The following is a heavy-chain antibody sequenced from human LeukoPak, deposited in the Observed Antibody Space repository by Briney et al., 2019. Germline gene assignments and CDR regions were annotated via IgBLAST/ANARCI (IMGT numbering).Heavy chain of an antibody. D-gene: IGHD6-6*01. CDR2: IHASGPT. CDR3: ARHDAGIAARPFDN. V-gene: IGHV4-4*09. CDR1: GGSISTYY. Sequence: PSETLSLTCTVSGGSISTYYWSWIRRPPGKGLEWIAYIHASGPTNYNPSLKSRITISVDTSKNQFSLKLSSVTAAATAVYYCARHDAGIAARPFDNWGQGTLVTVSS. J-gene: IGHJ4*02.